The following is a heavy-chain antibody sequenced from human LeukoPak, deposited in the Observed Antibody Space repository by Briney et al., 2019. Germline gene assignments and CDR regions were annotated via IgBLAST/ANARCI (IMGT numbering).Heavy chain of an antibody. CDR2: VKSDGITT. D-gene: IGHD5-18*01. CDR3: TTGPSYGYEY. J-gene: IGHJ4*02. Sequence: PGGSLRLSCAASGSTFSRYWMHWVRQAPGKGLVWVSLVKSDGITTIYADSVKGRFTISRDNAKNTLYLQMNSLRAEDTAVYYCTTGPSYGYEYWRQGTLVTVSS. CDR1: GSTFSRYW. V-gene: IGHV3-74*01.